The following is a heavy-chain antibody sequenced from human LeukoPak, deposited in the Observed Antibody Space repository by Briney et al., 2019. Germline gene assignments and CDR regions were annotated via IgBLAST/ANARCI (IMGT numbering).Heavy chain of an antibody. V-gene: IGHV4-39*01. CDR3: ARLRFDFWSGYTHPYFDY. D-gene: IGHD3-3*01. CDR1: GGSISSSSYY. CDR2: IYYSGST. J-gene: IGHJ4*02. Sequence: SETLSLTCTVSGGSISSSSYYWGWIRQPPGKGLEWIGSIYYSGSTYYNPSLKSRVTISVDTSKNQFSLKLSSVAATDTAVYFCARLRFDFWSGYTHPYFDYWGQGTLVTVSS.